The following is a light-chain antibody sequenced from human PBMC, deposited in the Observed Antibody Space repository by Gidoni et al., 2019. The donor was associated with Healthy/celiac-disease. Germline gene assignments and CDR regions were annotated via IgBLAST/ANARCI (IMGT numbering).Light chain of an antibody. CDR3: QQYNNWPPPIT. CDR2: GAS. V-gene: IGKV3D-15*01. Sequence: EIVMTQSPATLSVSPGERATLSCRASQSVSSNLAWYQQKPGQAPRLLIYGASTRATGIRARFSGSGSGTEFTLTISSLQSEDFAVYYCQQYNNWPPPITFGQGTRLEIK. J-gene: IGKJ5*01. CDR1: QSVSSN.